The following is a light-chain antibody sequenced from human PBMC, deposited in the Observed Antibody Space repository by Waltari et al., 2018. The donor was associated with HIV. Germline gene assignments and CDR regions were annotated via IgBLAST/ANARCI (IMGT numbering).Light chain of an antibody. CDR2: DNT. Sequence: QSVLTQPPSVSAASRQKVTIPCPGSSSNIGNTFVSWYQQLPGIAPKLLIYDNTKRPSGNPDRFSGSKSGTSATLAITGLQTGDEADYYCGTWDGSLNVWVFGGGTKVTV. CDR1: SSNIGNTF. V-gene: IGLV1-51*01. J-gene: IGLJ3*02. CDR3: GTWDGSLNVWV.